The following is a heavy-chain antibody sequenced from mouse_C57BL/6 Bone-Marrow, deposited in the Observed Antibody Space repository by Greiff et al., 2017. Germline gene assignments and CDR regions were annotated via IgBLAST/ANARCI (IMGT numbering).Heavy chain of an antibody. CDR2: IHPNSGST. Sequence: QVQLQQPGAELVKPGASVKLSCKASGYTFTSYWMHWVKQRPGQGLEWIGMIHPNSGSTNYNEKFKSKATLTVDKSSSTAYMQLSSLTSEDSAVYCCTRRPSYAMDYWGQGTSVTVSS. CDR3: TRRPSYAMDY. V-gene: IGHV1-64*01. CDR1: GYTFTSYW. J-gene: IGHJ4*01.